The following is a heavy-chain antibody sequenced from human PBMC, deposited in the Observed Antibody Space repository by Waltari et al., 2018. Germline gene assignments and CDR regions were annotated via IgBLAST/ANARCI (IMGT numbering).Heavy chain of an antibody. CDR3: ASAALEWPSGY. V-gene: IGHV1-69*13. Sequence: QVQLVQSGAEVKKPGSSVKVSCKASGGTFSSYAISWVRPAPGQGLEWMGRSIPIFGTANYAQKFQGRVTITADKSTSTAYMELSSLRSEDTALYYCASAALEWPSGYWGQGTLVTVSS. D-gene: IGHD3-3*01. CDR2: SIPIFGTA. J-gene: IGHJ4*02. CDR1: GGTFSSYA.